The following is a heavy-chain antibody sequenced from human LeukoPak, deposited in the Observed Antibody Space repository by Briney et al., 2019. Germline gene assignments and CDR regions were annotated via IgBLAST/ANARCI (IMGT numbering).Heavy chain of an antibody. CDR1: GGSISSYY. Sequence: SETLSLTCTVSGGSISSYYWSWIRQPPGKGLEWIGYIYYSGSTNYNPSLKSRVTISVDTSKKQFSLKLSSVTAADTAVYYCARELSVVVPAAMDYYYYMDVWGKGTTVTISS. CDR2: IYYSGST. D-gene: IGHD2-2*01. J-gene: IGHJ6*03. CDR3: ARELSVVVPAAMDYYYYMDV. V-gene: IGHV4-59*01.